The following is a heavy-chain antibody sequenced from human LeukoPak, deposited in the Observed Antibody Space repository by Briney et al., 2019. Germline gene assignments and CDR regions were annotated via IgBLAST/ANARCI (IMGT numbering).Heavy chain of an antibody. CDR1: GFTFSNYG. Sequence: GGSLRLSCVAPGFTFSNYGMHWVRQAPGKGLEWVAVIWYDGSKKDYEDSVKGRFTISRDNSKNTLYLQMNSLGGDDTAVYYCARDGDDYIWGSYRNSNWFDPWGQGTLVAVSS. CDR3: ARDGDDYIWGSYRNSNWFDP. J-gene: IGHJ5*02. V-gene: IGHV3-33*08. D-gene: IGHD3-16*02. CDR2: IWYDGSKK.